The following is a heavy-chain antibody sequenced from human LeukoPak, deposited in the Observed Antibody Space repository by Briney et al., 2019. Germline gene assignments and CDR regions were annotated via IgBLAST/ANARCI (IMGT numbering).Heavy chain of an antibody. V-gene: IGHV4-61*02. D-gene: IGHD3-10*01. J-gene: IGHJ5*02. Sequence: PSQTLSLTCTVSGGPISSGGYYWSWIRQPAGKGLEWIGRIYTSGSTNYNPSLKSRVTISVDTSKNQFSLKLSSVTAADTAVYYCARAYYYGSGSNQYNWFDPWGQGTLVTVSS. CDR1: GGPISSGGYY. CDR3: ARAYYYGSGSNQYNWFDP. CDR2: IYTSGST.